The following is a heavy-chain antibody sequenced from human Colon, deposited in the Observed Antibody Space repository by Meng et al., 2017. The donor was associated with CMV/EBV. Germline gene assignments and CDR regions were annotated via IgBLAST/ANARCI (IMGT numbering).Heavy chain of an antibody. J-gene: IGHJ4*02. CDR3: AKFATVTTPADY. D-gene: IGHD4-17*01. CDR1: GFTLSSYW. Sequence: GESLKISCAASGFTLSSYWMHWVRQAPGKGLEWVAFIEYNGGYSYYIDSVKGRFTISRDNSKKTLYLQMNNLSADDTAVYYCAKFATVTTPADYWGQGTLVTVSS. V-gene: IGHV3-30*02. CDR2: IEYNGGYS.